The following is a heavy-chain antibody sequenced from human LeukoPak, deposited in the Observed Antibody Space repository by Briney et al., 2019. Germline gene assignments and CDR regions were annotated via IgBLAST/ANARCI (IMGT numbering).Heavy chain of an antibody. Sequence: SQTLSLTCAVSGGSISSGGYSWSWIQQPPGKGLEWIGYIYHSGSTYYNPSLKSRVTISVDTSKNHFSLKLTSVTAADTAVYYCARVRYHSDISGQNYGYFEYWGQGILVTVSS. J-gene: IGHJ4*02. D-gene: IGHD3-22*01. CDR2: IYHSGST. CDR1: GGSISSGGYS. V-gene: IGHV4-30-2*01. CDR3: ARVRYHSDISGQNYGYFEY.